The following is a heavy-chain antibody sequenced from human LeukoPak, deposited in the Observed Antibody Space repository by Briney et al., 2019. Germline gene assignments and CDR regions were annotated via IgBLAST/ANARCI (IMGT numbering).Heavy chain of an antibody. CDR3: ARDDKKGYSSSWYFGPSGDNWFDP. J-gene: IGHJ5*02. Sequence: PGGSLRLSCAASGFTFSSYGMHWVRQAPGKGLEWVAFIRYDGSNKYYADSVKGRFTISRDNAKNSLYLQMNSLRAEDTAVYYCARDDKKGYSSSWYFGPSGDNWFDPWGQGTLVTVSS. V-gene: IGHV3-30*02. D-gene: IGHD6-13*01. CDR2: IRYDGSNK. CDR1: GFTFSSYG.